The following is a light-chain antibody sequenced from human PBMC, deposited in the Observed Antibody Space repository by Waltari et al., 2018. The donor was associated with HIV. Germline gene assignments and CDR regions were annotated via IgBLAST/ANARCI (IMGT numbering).Light chain of an antibody. CDR1: SSNIGRNY. Sequence: SASGTPGQRVTISCSGSSSNIGRNYVCWYQQLPGTAPKLLIYRNNERPSGVPDRFSGSKSGTSASLAISGLRSEDEADYYCAAWDDSLSGLYVFGTGTKVTVL. V-gene: IGLV1-47*01. J-gene: IGLJ1*01. CDR3: AAWDDSLSGLYV. CDR2: RNN.